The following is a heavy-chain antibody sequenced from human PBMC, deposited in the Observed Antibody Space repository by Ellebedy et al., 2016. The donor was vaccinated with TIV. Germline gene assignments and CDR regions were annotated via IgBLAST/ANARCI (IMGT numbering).Heavy chain of an antibody. CDR1: RFTFSRYD. V-gene: IGHV3-48*03. Sequence: GESLKISCAASRFTFSRYDMNWVRQAPGKGLALEWLSFISGSGDTIYYADSVKGRFTVSRDNAKNSLYLQMNSLRAEDTAVYYCATGGGTYDFDDWGQGTLVTVSS. CDR2: ISGSGDTI. D-gene: IGHD6-25*01. CDR3: ATGGGTYDFDD. J-gene: IGHJ4*02.